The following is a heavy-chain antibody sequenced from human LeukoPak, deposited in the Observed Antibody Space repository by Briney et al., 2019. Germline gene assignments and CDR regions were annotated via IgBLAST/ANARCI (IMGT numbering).Heavy chain of an antibody. Sequence: GGSLRLSCAASGFTVSSNYMSWVRQAPGKGLEWVSVIYSGGNTYYADSVKGRFTISRDNSKNTLYLQMNSLRAEDTAVYYCQTYYFDDSAFGYWGQGTLVTVPS. J-gene: IGHJ4*02. CDR2: IYSGGNT. CDR3: QTYYFDDSAFGY. D-gene: IGHD3-22*01. V-gene: IGHV3-66*02. CDR1: GFTVSSNY.